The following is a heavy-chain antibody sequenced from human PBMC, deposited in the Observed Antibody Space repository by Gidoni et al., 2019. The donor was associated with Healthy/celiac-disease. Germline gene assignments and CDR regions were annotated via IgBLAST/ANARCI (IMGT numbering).Heavy chain of an antibody. CDR2: SSYDGSNK. Sequence: QVQLVESGGGVVQPGRSLRLCCAAYGCHLSSDGMHWVLPAPGKGLEWVAVSSYDGSNKYYAASVNGRFTISRDNSNNTLYLQMNSLRAEDTAVYYCAKNPNLGYSGYDSYVDYWGQGTLVTVSS. J-gene: IGHJ4*02. V-gene: IGHV3-30*18. CDR3: AKNPNLGYSGYDSYVDY. D-gene: IGHD5-12*01. CDR1: GCHLSSDG.